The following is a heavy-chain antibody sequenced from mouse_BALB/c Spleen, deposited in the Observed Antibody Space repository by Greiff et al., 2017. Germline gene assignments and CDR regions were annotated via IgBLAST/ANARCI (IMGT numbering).Heavy chain of an antibody. CDR3: ARTPITSYYAMDY. D-gene: IGHD1-1*01. J-gene: IGHJ4*01. V-gene: IGHV5-12-1*01. Sequence: EVKLVESGGGLVKPGGSLKLSCAASGFAFSSYDMSWVRQTPEKRLEWVAYISSGGGSTYYPDTVKGRFTISRDNAKNTLYLQMSSLKSEDTAMYYCARTPITSYYAMDYWGQGTSVTVSS. CDR2: ISSGGGST. CDR1: GFAFSSYD.